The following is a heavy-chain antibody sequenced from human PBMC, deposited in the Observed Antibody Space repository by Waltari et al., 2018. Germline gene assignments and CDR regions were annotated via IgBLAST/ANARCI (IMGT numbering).Heavy chain of an antibody. CDR2: ISSSSSYI. V-gene: IGHV3-21*01. CDR1: VFTLSGYT. D-gene: IGHD4-17*01. CDR3: ARGYMTTVTTLGY. Sequence: EVQLVESGVGLVKPGGSLSLSCAASVFTLSGYTANGLPWAPGKGLEWVSAISSSSSYIYYADSVKGRFTISRDNAKNALYLQMNSLRAEDTAVYYGARGYMTTVTTLGYWGQGTLVTVSS. J-gene: IGHJ4*02.